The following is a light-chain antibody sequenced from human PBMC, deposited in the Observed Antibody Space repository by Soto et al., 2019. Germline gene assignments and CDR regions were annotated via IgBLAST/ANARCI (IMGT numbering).Light chain of an antibody. J-gene: IGLJ1*01. CDR1: SSDVGGYNY. Sequence: QSVLTQPASVSGSPGQSITISCTGTSSDVGGYNYVSWYQQHPGKAPKLMIYEVSNRPSGVSNRFSGSKSGNTASLTISGLQAEDEADYYCCSYAGTNTHVYGTGTKVTVL. CDR3: CSYAGTNTHV. CDR2: EVS. V-gene: IGLV2-14*01.